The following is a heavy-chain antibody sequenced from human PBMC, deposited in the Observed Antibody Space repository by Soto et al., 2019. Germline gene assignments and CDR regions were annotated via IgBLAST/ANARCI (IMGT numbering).Heavy chain of an antibody. D-gene: IGHD3-10*01. CDR3: TTDKVRWFGESFDY. V-gene: IGHV3-15*01. CDR2: IKSKTDGGTT. J-gene: IGHJ4*02. Sequence: EVQLVESGGGLVKPGGSLRLSCAASGFTFSNAWMSWVRQAPGKGLEWVGRIKSKTDGGTTDYAAPVKGRFTISRDDSKNTLYLQMNSLKTEDTAVYYCTTDKVRWFGESFDYWGQGTLVTVSS. CDR1: GFTFSNAW.